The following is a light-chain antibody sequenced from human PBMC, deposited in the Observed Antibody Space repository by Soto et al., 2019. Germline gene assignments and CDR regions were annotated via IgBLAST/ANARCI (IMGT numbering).Light chain of an antibody. CDR3: QQYNNWPLLT. Sequence: EIDMARSPTILSVSPGERATLSCRASQSVSSNLAWYQQKPGQAPRLLIYGASTRATGIPARFSGSGSGTEFTLTISSLQSEDFAVYYCQQYNNWPLLTFGGGTKVDIK. J-gene: IGKJ4*01. V-gene: IGKV3-15*01. CDR1: QSVSSN. CDR2: GAS.